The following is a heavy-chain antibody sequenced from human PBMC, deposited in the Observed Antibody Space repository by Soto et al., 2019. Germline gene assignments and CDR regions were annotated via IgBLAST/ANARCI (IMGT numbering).Heavy chain of an antibody. D-gene: IGHD2-15*01. CDR3: ARGVAGYCSGGSCENWFDP. CDR2: MNPNSGNT. CDR1: GYTFTSYD. Sequence: ASVKVSWKASGYTFTSYDINWVRQATGQGLEWMGWMNPNSGNTGYAQKFQGRVTMTRNTSISTAYMELSSLRSEDTAVYYCARGVAGYCSGGSCENWFDPWGQGTLVTVSS. V-gene: IGHV1-8*01. J-gene: IGHJ5*02.